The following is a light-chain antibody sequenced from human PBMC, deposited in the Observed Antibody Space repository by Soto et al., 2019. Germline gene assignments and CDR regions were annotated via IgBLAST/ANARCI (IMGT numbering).Light chain of an antibody. Sequence: DIRMTQSPSTLSASVGDTVTITCRASQGIDTSLAWYQQKPGKAPKLLIYAASNFQSGVPSRFSGSGSGTEFTLTISSLQSEDFAVYYCHQYNNWPRSFGGGTKVAIK. J-gene: IGKJ4*01. CDR1: QGIDTS. V-gene: IGKV1-9*01. CDR3: HQYNNWPRS. CDR2: AAS.